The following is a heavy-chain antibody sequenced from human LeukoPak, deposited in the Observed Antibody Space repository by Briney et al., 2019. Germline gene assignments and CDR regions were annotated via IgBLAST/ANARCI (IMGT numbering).Heavy chain of an antibody. CDR1: GGSISSYY. CDR2: IYYSGST. CDR3: ARVVSRDYDFWSGYPVYFDY. Sequence: SETLSLTCTVSGGSISSYYWSWIRQPPGKGLEWIGYIYYSGSTNYNPSLKSRVTISVDTSKNQFSLKLSSVTAADTAVYYCARVVSRDYDFWSGYPVYFDYWGQGTLVTVSS. V-gene: IGHV4-59*01. D-gene: IGHD3-3*01. J-gene: IGHJ4*02.